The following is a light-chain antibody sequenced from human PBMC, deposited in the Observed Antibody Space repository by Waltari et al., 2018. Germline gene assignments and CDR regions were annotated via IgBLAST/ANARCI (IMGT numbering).Light chain of an antibody. CDR1: PSTIAKNP. CDR2: YDD. V-gene: IGLV1-36*01. J-gene: IGLJ2*01. Sequence: SVPTQPPSVFESPGQRVTLSCSGGPSTIAKNPVNWYQQLPGKAPKLLIYYDDLLPSGVSDRFSASKSGTSASLAISGLQSEDEADYYCSVWDDSLNGQVFGGGTKLTVL. CDR3: SVWDDSLNGQV.